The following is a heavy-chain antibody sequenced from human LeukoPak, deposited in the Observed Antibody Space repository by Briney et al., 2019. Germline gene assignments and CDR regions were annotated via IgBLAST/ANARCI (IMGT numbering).Heavy chain of an antibody. V-gene: IGHV3-48*03. J-gene: IGHJ6*04. CDR1: GFTFSSYE. CDR2: ISSSGSTI. Sequence: TGGSLRLPCAASGFTFSSYEMNWVRRAPGKGLEWVSYISSSGSTIYYADSVKGRFTISRDNAKNSLYLQMNSLRAEDTAVYYCAELGITMIGGVWGKGTTVTISS. CDR3: AELGITMIGGV. D-gene: IGHD3-10*02.